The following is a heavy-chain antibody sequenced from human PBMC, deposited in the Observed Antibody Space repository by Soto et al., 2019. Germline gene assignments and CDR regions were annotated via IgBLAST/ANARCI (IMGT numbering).Heavy chain of an antibody. Sequence: GGSLRLSCVASGLPFSTSAMNWVRQAPGKGLEWVSGISWNSGSIGYADSVKGRFTISRDNAKNSLYLQMNSLRAEDTALYYCAKDMQLDYYYYYGMDVWGQGTTVTVSS. CDR1: GLPFSTSA. CDR3: AKDMQLDYYYYYGMDV. J-gene: IGHJ6*02. V-gene: IGHV3-9*01. CDR2: ISWNSGSI. D-gene: IGHD6-6*01.